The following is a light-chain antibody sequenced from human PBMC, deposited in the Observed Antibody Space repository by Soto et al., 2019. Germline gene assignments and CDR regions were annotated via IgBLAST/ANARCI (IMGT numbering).Light chain of an antibody. J-gene: IGKJ5*01. V-gene: IGKV1-39*01. CDR1: QSISSY. CDR2: AAS. Sequence: SQMTQQRSRLSRSGGGSVRTICXASQSISSYLNWYQQKPGKAPKLLIYAASSLQSGVPSRFSGSGSGTDFTLTISSLQPEDFATYYCQQSYSTPITFGQGTGLEIK. CDR3: QQSYSTPIT.